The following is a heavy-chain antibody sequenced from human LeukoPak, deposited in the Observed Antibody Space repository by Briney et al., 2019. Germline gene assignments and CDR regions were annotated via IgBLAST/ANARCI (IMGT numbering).Heavy chain of an antibody. V-gene: IGHV4-39*07. CDR1: GGSISSSSYY. CDR2: IYYSGST. CDR3: ARVEGFVLFDY. D-gene: IGHD3-10*01. J-gene: IGHJ4*02. Sequence: SETLSLTCTVSGGSISSSSYYWGWIRQPPGKGLEWIGSIYYSGSTYYNPSLKSRVTISVDTSKNQFSLKLSSVTAADTAVYYCARVEGFVLFDYWGQGTLVTVSS.